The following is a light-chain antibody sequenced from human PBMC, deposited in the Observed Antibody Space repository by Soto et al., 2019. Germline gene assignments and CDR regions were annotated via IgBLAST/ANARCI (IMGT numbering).Light chain of an antibody. Sequence: QSVLTQPASVSGSPGQSITISCTGTSSDVGGYNFVSWYQQHPGKAPKLMIFEVNNRPSGVSNCFSGSKSGNTASLTISGLQAEDEADYYCSSWTSSTTQVLGGGTQLTVL. CDR1: SSDVGGYNF. CDR2: EVN. CDR3: SSWTSSTTQV. V-gene: IGLV2-14*01. J-gene: IGLJ2*01.